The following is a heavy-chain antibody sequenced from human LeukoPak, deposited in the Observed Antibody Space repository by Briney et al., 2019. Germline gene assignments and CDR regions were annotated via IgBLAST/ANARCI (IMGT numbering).Heavy chain of an antibody. J-gene: IGHJ4*02. CDR3: ARSPGYCTDTSCRPHYYFDY. CDR1: GGSIRSGDYS. V-gene: IGHV4-30-2*01. D-gene: IGHD2-2*01. Sequence: SETLSLTCAVSGGSIRSGDYSWSWIRQPPGKGLEWIGYIYHSGITYYNPSLKSRVTISVDRSNNQFSLRLYSVTAADTAVYYCARSPGYCTDTSCRPHYYFDYWGQGTPVTVSS. CDR2: IYHSGIT.